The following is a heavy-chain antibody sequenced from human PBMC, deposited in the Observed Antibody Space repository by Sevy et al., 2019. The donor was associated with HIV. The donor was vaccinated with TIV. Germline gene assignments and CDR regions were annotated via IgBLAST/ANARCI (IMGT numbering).Heavy chain of an antibody. D-gene: IGHD3-9*01. CDR3: ATDLWFGVLTGRWDS. J-gene: IGHJ5*02. Sequence: GGSLRLSWVASGFTFRRHAMSWLRQAPGKGLGWLSGIGGSGGSGGATFFEDSVRGRIATSRDNSKITVYRQINSLGVVVTAVYYCATDLWFGVLTGRWDSWGQGTLVTVSS. CDR2: IGGSGGSGGAT. V-gene: IGHV3-23*01. CDR1: GFTFRRHA.